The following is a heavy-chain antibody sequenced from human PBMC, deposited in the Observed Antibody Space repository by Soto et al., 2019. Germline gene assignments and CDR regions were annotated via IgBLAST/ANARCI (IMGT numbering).Heavy chain of an antibody. CDR1: GYTFTSYG. CDR2: ISAYNGNT. J-gene: IGHJ3*02. D-gene: IGHD2-2*01. Sequence: GASVKVSCKACGYTFTSYGISWVRQAPGQGREGMGWISAYNGNTNYAQKLQGRVTMTTDTSTSTAYMELRSLRSDDTAVYYCASVIRKQMLFWHHDAFSIWGQVTMVNVS. V-gene: IGHV1-18*04. CDR3: ASVIRKQMLFWHHDAFSI.